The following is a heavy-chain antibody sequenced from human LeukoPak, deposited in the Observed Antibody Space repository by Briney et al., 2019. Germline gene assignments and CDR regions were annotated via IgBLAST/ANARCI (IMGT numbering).Heavy chain of an antibody. CDR2: ISYDGSNK. V-gene: IGHV3-30*18. D-gene: IGHD6-19*01. Sequence: GGSLRLSCAASGFTFSSYGMHWVRQAPGKGPEWVAVISYDGSNKYYADSVKGRFTISRDNSKNTLYLQMNSLRAEDTAVYYCAKDRIAVAGIFDYWGQGTLVTVSS. CDR3: AKDRIAVAGIFDY. J-gene: IGHJ4*02. CDR1: GFTFSSYG.